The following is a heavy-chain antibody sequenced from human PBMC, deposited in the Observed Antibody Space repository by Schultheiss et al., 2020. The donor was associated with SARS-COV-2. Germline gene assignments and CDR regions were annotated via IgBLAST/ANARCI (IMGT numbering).Heavy chain of an antibody. CDR1: GFTFSSYW. V-gene: IGHV3-74*01. D-gene: IGHD3-3*01. Sequence: GESLKISCAASGFTFSSYWMHWVRQAPGKGLVWVSRINSDGSSTSYADSVKGRFTISRDNAKNTLYLQMNSLRAEDTAVYYCARTNLYYDFWSGYYPFDYWGQGTQVTVSS. CDR3: ARTNLYYDFWSGYYPFDY. J-gene: IGHJ4*02. CDR2: INSDGSST.